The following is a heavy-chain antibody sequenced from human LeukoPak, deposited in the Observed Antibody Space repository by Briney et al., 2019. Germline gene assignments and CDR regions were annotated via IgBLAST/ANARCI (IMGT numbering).Heavy chain of an antibody. D-gene: IGHD2-15*01. CDR1: GFTFSNYG. J-gene: IGHJ4*02. CDR3: ARVRGRDSPDFDY. V-gene: IGHV3-72*01. Sequence: GGSLRLSCTAFGFTFSNYGMHWVRQAPGKGLEWVGRIRDKANSYTTEYAASVTGRFTISRDDSKNSLFLQMSSLKTEDTAVYYCARVRGRDSPDFDYWGQGTLVTVSS. CDR2: IRDKANSYTT.